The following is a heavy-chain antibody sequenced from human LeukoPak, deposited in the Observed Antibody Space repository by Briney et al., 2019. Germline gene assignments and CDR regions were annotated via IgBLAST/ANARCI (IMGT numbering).Heavy chain of an antibody. V-gene: IGHV1-69*01. CDR1: GGTFSSYA. CDR3: ARGLTTVTTFLGAYYYYGMDV. J-gene: IGHJ6*02. Sequence: SVTVSCTASGGTFSSYAISWVRQAPGQGLEWMGGIIPIFGTANYAQKFQGRVTITADESTSTAYMELSSLRSEDTAVYYCARGLTTVTTFLGAYYYYGMDVWGQGTTVTVSS. D-gene: IGHD4-17*01. CDR2: IIPIFGTA.